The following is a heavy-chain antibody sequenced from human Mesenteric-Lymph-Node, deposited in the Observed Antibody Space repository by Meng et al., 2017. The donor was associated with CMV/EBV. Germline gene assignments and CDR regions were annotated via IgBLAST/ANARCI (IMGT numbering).Heavy chain of an antibody. J-gene: IGHJ4*02. Sequence: GHHHQWGAVPFQPSEPLSLTCAGDGWSFSGYYWSWIRQPPGKGLEWIGEINHSGSTNYNPSLNSRVTISVDTSKNQFSLKLSSVTAADTAVYYCARHQRWLKSEGGFNYWGQGTLVTVSS. V-gene: IGHV4-34*01. CDR3: ARHQRWLKSEGGFNY. CDR2: INHSGST. CDR1: GWSFSGYY. D-gene: IGHD4-23*01.